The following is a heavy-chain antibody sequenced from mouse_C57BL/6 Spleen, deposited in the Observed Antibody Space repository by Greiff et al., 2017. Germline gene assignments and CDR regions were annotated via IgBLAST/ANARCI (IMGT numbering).Heavy chain of an antibody. CDR1: GYTFTSYW. J-gene: IGHJ4*01. V-gene: IGHV1-64*01. CDR2: IHPNSGST. CDR3: ARLDGNYVDYAMDY. Sequence: QVQLQQPGAELVKPGASVKLSCKASGYTFTSYWMHWVKQRPGQGLEWIGMIHPNSGSTNYNEKFKSKATLTVDKSSSTAYMQLSSLTSEDSAVYYCARLDGNYVDYAMDYWGQGTSVTVSS. D-gene: IGHD2-1*01.